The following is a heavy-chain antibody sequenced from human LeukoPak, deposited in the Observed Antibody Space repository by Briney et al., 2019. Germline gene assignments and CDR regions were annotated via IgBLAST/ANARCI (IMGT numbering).Heavy chain of an antibody. CDR1: GGSISSNY. V-gene: IGHV4-59*01. J-gene: IGHJ4*02. D-gene: IGHD1-7*01. CDR3: ARGELNGDYFDY. CDR2: IYYSGST. Sequence: SETLSLTCTVSGGSISSNYWSWIRQPPGKGLEWIGYIYYSGSTNYNPSLKSRVTISVDTSKNQFSLKLSSVTAADTAVYYCARGELNGDYFDYWGQGTLVTVSS.